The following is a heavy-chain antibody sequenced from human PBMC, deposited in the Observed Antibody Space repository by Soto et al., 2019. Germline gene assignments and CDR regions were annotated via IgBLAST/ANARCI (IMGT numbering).Heavy chain of an antibody. D-gene: IGHD4-17*01. CDR1: GGSISSSSYY. J-gene: IGHJ4*02. CDR3: ARGHGDKILPFDY. V-gene: IGHV4-39*01. CDR2: IYYSGST. Sequence: QLQLQESGPGLVKPSETLSLTCTVSGGSISSSSYYWGWIRQPPGKGLEWIGSIYYSGSTYYNPSLQSRVTISVDTSKNQFSLKLSSVTAADTAVYYCARGHGDKILPFDYWGQGTLVTVSS.